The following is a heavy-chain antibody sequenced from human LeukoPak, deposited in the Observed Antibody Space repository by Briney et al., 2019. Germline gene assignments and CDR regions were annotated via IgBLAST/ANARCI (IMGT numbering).Heavy chain of an antibody. CDR3: ARDYWRSIEY. D-gene: IGHD2-2*01. CDR2: ISSSSSTI. Sequence: GGSLRLSCAASGFTFSSYSMNWVRQAPGKGLEWVSYISSSSSTIYYADSVKGRFAISRDNAKNSLYLQMSGLRADDTAVYYCARDYWRSIEYWGQGALVTVSS. CDR1: GFTFSSYS. J-gene: IGHJ4*02. V-gene: IGHV3-48*01.